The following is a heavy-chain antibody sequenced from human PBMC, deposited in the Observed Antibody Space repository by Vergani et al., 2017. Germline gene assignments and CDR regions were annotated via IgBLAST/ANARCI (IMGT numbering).Heavy chain of an antibody. Sequence: QVQLVESGGGVVQPGRSLRLSCAASGFTFSSYAMHWVRQAPGKGLEWVAVISYDGSNKYYADYVKGRFTISRDNSKNTLYLQLNSLRAEDTAVYYCARLDTAMVAFDYWGQGTLVTVSS. CDR1: GFTFSSYA. CDR2: ISYDGSNK. V-gene: IGHV3-30*01. CDR3: ARLDTAMVAFDY. J-gene: IGHJ4*02. D-gene: IGHD5-18*01.